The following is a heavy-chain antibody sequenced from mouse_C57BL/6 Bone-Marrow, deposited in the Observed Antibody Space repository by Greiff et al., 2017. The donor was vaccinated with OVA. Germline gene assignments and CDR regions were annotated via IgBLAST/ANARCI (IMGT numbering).Heavy chain of an antibody. CDR3: AREVPDAMDY. V-gene: IGHV1-50*01. CDR2: IDPSDSYT. Sequence: QVQLQQPGAELVKPGASVKLSCKASGYTFTSYWMQWVKQRPGQGLEWIGEIDPSDSYTNYNQKFKGKATLTVDTSSRTAYMQLSSLTSEDSAVYYCAREVPDAMDYWGQGTSVTVSS. J-gene: IGHJ4*01. CDR1: GYTFTSYW.